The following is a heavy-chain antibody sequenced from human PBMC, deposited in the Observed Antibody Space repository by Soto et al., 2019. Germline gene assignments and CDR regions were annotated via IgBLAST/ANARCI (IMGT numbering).Heavy chain of an antibody. CDR3: ARGDYFLTRFAN. CDR1: GFTFRSTW. V-gene: IGHV3-7*03. CDR2: IKQDESDK. Sequence: GESLRLSWAASGFTFRSTWMGWGRHDPRKGLECVSTIKQDESDKHYVNSVKGRFTVSRNNTKHSLDLQMDSLRVEDTAVSYCARGDYFLTRFANWGQGALVNV. D-gene: IGHD3-9*01. J-gene: IGHJ4*02.